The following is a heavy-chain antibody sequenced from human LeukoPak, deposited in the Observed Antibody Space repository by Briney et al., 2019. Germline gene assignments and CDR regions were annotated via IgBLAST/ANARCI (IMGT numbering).Heavy chain of an antibody. CDR1: GFTFSSYA. V-gene: IGHV3-21*01. Sequence: GGSLRLSCAASGFTFSSYAMSWVRQAPGKGLEWVSSISSSSSYIYYADSVKGRFTISRDNAKNSLYLQMNSLRAEDTAVYYCARDGVWLAYDSSGYQNPFDYWGQGTLVTVSS. J-gene: IGHJ4*02. CDR3: ARDGVWLAYDSSGYQNPFDY. D-gene: IGHD3-22*01. CDR2: ISSSSSYI.